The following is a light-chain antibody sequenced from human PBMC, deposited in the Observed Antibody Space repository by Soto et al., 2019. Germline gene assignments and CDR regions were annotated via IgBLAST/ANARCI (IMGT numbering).Light chain of an antibody. J-gene: IGLJ2*01. CDR2: DVS. CDR3: SAYTSSTTVV. Sequence: QSALTQPASVSGSPGQSITISCTGTSSDVGGYNHVSWYQQHPGKAPKLMIYDVSNRPSGVSNRFSGSKSGNTASLTISGLQAEDEADYYCSAYTSSTTVVFGGVTKLTVL. V-gene: IGLV2-14*03. CDR1: SSDVGGYNH.